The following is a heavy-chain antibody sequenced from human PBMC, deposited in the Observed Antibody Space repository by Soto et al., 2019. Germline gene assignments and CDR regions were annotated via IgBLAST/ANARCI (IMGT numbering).Heavy chain of an antibody. Sequence: SETLSLTCTVSGGSISSSSYYWGWIRQPPGKGLEWIGYIYYSGSTYYNPSLKSRVTISVDTSKNQFSLKLSSVTAADTAVYYCARDSALYYDFWSGPVVWGQGTTVTVSS. V-gene: IGHV4-30-4*08. CDR2: IYYSGST. CDR1: GGSISSSSYY. D-gene: IGHD3-3*01. J-gene: IGHJ6*02. CDR3: ARDSALYYDFWSGPVV.